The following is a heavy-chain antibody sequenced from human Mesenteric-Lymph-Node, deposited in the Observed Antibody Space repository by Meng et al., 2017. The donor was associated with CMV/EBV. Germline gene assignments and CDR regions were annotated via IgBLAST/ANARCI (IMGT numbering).Heavy chain of an antibody. J-gene: IGHJ6*02. Sequence: GGSLRLSCAASGFTVSSNYMSWVRQAPGKGLEWVSVIYSGGSTYYADSVKGRFTISRDNSKNTLYLQMNSLRAEDTAVYYCALQYCGGDCYSPYYYYGMDVWGQGTTVTV. V-gene: IGHV3-66*02. D-gene: IGHD2-21*01. CDR3: ALQYCGGDCYSPYYYYGMDV. CDR1: GFTVSSNY. CDR2: IYSGGST.